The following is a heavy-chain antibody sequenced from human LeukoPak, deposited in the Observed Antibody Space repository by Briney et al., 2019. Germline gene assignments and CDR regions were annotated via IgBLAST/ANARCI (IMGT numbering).Heavy chain of an antibody. J-gene: IGHJ5*02. V-gene: IGHV4-34*01. CDR1: GGSFSGYY. CDR3: ARGLRSVISSGHWFDP. D-gene: IGHD2-15*01. Sequence: PSETLSLTCAVSGGSFSGYYWSWIRQPPGKGLEWIGEINHSESTNYNPSLKSRVSISVDTSKNRLSLKLTSVAAADTAVYYCARGLRSVISSGHWFDPWGQGSLVTVSS. CDR2: INHSEST.